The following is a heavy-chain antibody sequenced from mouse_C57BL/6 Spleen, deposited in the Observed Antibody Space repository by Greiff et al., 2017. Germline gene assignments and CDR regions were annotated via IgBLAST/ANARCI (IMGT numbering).Heavy chain of an antibody. V-gene: IGHV1-42*01. D-gene: IGHD2-4*01. Sequence: VQLQQSGPELVKPGASVKISCKASGYSFTGYYMNWVKQSPEQSLEWIGEINPSTGGTTYNQKFKTKATLTVDTSSSTAYMQLKSLTSEDSAVYYCARGDDDEALAYWGQGTLVTVS. J-gene: IGHJ4*01. CDR3: ARGDDDEALAY. CDR1: GYSFTGYY. CDR2: INPSTGGT.